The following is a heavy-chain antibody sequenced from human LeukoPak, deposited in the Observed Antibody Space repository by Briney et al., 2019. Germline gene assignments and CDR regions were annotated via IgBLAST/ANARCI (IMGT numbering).Heavy chain of an antibody. CDR2: INPNSGGT. Sequence: ASVKVSCKASGYTFTGYYMHWVRQAPGQGLEWMGWINPNSGGTNYAQKFQGRVTMTRDTSISTAYMELSRLRSDDTAVYYCARRPDYSNYDDAFDCWGQGTLVTVSS. CDR1: GYTFTGYY. V-gene: IGHV1-2*02. CDR3: ARRPDYSNYDDAFDC. J-gene: IGHJ4*02. D-gene: IGHD4-11*01.